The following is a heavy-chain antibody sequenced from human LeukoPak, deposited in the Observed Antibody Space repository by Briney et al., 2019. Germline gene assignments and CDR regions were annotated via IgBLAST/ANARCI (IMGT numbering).Heavy chain of an antibody. J-gene: IGHJ4*02. Sequence: GGSLRLSCAASGFTFSSYEMNWVRQAPGKGLEWVSYISSSGSTIYYADSVKGRFTISRDNAKNSLYLQMNSLRAEDTAVYYCASTLRGRGYRSFGYWGQGTLVTVSS. CDR1: GFTFSSYE. CDR2: ISSSGSTI. CDR3: ASTLRGRGYRSFGY. V-gene: IGHV3-48*03. D-gene: IGHD5-18*01.